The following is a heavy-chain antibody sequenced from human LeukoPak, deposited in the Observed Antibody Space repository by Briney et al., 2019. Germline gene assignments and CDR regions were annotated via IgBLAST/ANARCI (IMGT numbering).Heavy chain of an antibody. CDR3: ARDGWELPLPPYGMDV. V-gene: IGHV7-4-1*02. D-gene: IGHD1-26*01. CDR2: INTNTGNP. Sequence: GASVKVSCKASGYTFTSYAMNWVRQAPGQGLEWMGWINTNTGNPTYAQGFTGRFVFSLDTSVSTAYLQISSLKAEDTAVYYCARDGWELPLPPYGMDVWGQGTTVTVSS. J-gene: IGHJ6*02. CDR1: GYTFTSYA.